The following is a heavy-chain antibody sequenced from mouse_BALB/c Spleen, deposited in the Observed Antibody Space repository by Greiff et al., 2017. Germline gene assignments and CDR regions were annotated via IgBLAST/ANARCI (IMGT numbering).Heavy chain of an antibody. CDR3: ARRGYYYGSSYDWYFDV. J-gene: IGHJ1*01. V-gene: IGHV5-12-1*01. D-gene: IGHD1-1*01. Sequence: EVQLVESGGGLVKPGGSLKLSCAASGFAFSSYDMSWVRQTPEKRLEWVAYISSGGGSTYYPDTVKGRFTISRDNAKNTLYLQMSSLKSEDTAMYYCARRGYYYGSSYDWYFDVWGAGTTVTVSS. CDR2: ISSGGGST. CDR1: GFAFSSYD.